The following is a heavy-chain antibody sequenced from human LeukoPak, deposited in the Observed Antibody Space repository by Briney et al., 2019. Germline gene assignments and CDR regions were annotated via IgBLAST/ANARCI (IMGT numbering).Heavy chain of an antibody. J-gene: IGHJ6*02. Sequence: RPGGSLRLSCAASGFTFSSYWMHWVRQAPGKGLVWVSRINSDGSSTSYADSVKGRFTISRDNAKNTLFLQMSSLRVEDTAVYYCAREWAADGMDVWGQGTTVTVSS. CDR2: INSDGSST. CDR1: GFTFSSYW. D-gene: IGHD6-13*01. CDR3: AREWAADGMDV. V-gene: IGHV3-74*01.